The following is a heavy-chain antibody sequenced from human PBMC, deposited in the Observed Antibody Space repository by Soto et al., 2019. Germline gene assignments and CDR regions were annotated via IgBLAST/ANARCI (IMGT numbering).Heavy chain of an antibody. CDR1: GGSFSTYY. CDR2: INQSANT. Sequence: QVQPQQWGTGLLKPSATLSLTCAVYGGSFSTYYWNWIRQPPGKGLEWIGEINQSANTQYNPSLKSRVTMSLDTSKNQFALKLTSVTAADTAVYYCFGWLGRNWLAPGGQGTLVTVSS. CDR3: FGWLGRNWLAP. J-gene: IGHJ5*02. D-gene: IGHD3-22*01. V-gene: IGHV4-34*01.